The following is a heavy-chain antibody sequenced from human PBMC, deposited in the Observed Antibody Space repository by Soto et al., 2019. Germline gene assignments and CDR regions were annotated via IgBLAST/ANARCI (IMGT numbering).Heavy chain of an antibody. V-gene: IGHV3-72*01. CDR1: GFTFSDHY. CDR2: IRYKANSYTT. J-gene: IGHJ4*02. CDR3: TRGPPDY. Sequence: EVQLVESGGGLVQPGGSLRLSCAASGFTFSDHYMDWVRQAPGKGLEWVGRIRYKANSYTTEYAASVKGRFTISRDDLKNSLYQQMNSLKTEDTAVYYCTRGPPDYWGQGTLVTVSS.